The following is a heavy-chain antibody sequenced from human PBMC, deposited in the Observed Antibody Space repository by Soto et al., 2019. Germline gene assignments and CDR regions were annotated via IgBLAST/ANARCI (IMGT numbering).Heavy chain of an antibody. V-gene: IGHV3-23*01. Sequence: GGSLRLSCAASGFTVSSNYMSWVRQAPGKGLEWVSDIIDSGGSTYYADSVKGRFTISRDNSKSTLYLQMNSLRAEDTALYYCAKGRSYYYYYGVDVWGQGTTVTVSS. J-gene: IGHJ6*02. CDR1: GFTVSSNY. CDR3: AKGRSYYYYYGVDV. CDR2: IIDSGGST.